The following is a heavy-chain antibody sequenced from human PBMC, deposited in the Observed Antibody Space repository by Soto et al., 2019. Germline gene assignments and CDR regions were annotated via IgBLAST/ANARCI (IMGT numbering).Heavy chain of an antibody. CDR3: ASAKDLEYSSSWGSFDY. Sequence: QIQLVQSGAEVKKPGASVKVSCKASGYTFISYGITWVRQAPGQGLEWMGWISVYNGITNYAQNVQGRVTMTTDTSTSTAYMELRSLRSDDTAVYFCASAKDLEYSSSWGSFDYWGQGTLVTVSS. J-gene: IGHJ4*02. D-gene: IGHD6-13*01. CDR2: ISVYNGIT. V-gene: IGHV1-18*04. CDR1: GYTFISYG.